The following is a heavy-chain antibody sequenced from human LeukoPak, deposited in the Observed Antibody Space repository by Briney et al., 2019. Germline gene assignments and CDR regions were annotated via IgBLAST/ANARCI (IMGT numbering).Heavy chain of an antibody. CDR2: INPDSGGT. CDR1: GYTFTGYY. Sequence: ASVKVSCKASGYTFTGYYMHWVRRAPGQGLEWMGWINPDSGGTNYAQKFQGRVTMTRDTSISTAYMELSRLKSDDTAVYYCARDQEQQQLYDYWGQGTLVTVSS. J-gene: IGHJ4*02. V-gene: IGHV1-2*02. CDR3: ARDQEQQQLYDY. D-gene: IGHD6-13*01.